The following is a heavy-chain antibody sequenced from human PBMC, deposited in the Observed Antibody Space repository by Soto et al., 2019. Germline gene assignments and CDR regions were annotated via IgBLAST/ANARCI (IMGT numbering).Heavy chain of an antibody. CDR1: GFTFDDYA. J-gene: IGHJ6*02. V-gene: IGHV3-9*01. CDR3: AGSRAYDSSDYSGFHSGMDV. D-gene: IGHD3-22*01. CDR2: LSWNGVTI. Sequence: EVQLVESGGDLVQPGRSLRLSCAASGFTFDDYAMHWVRQVPGKGLQWVSGLSWNGVTIGYAASVKGRFTISRDNAKKSLYLQINCLTTDHTSLYYCAGSRAYDSSDYSGFHSGMDVWGLGATVAVSS.